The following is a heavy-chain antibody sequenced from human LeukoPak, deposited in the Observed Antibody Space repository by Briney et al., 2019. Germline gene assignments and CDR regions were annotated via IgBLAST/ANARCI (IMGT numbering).Heavy chain of an antibody. Sequence: GESLKISCKGSGYSFTTYWIGWVRQMPGKGLEWMGIIYPGDSDTRYSPSFQGQVTMSADKSISTAYLQWSSLNASDTAMYYCARSMVRGAPYYFDYWGQGTLVTVSS. D-gene: IGHD3-10*01. CDR1: GYSFTTYW. CDR2: IYPGDSDT. V-gene: IGHV5-51*01. J-gene: IGHJ4*02. CDR3: ARSMVRGAPYYFDY.